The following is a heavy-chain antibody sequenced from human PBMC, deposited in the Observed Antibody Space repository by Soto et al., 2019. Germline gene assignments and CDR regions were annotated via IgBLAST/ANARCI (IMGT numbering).Heavy chain of an antibody. CDR1: GFTFSNYA. J-gene: IGHJ4*02. CDR2: ISVGGDST. V-gene: IGHV3-23*01. Sequence: LRLSCAASGFTFSNYAMSWVRQAPGKGLEWVSAISVGGDSTYYPDSVKGRLTISRDNSKNTLFLQMNSLRAEDTAVYYCVKAPSSTTRSGPDYWGQGTLVTVSS. CDR3: VKAPSSTTRSGPDY. D-gene: IGHD5-12*01.